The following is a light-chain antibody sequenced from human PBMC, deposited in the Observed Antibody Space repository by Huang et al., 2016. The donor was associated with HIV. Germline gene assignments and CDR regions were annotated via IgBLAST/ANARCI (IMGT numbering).Light chain of an antibody. CDR3: QQRSAWPLT. V-gene: IGKV3-11*01. Sequence: EIVLTQSPATLSLSPGERATLSCRASQSVHSYLAWYQQKPGQAPRLRIYDAANRATGIPARFSGSGSGTDFTLTISNLQSEDFAVYYCQQRSAWPLTVGGGTKVEI. CDR2: DAA. J-gene: IGKJ4*01. CDR1: QSVHSY.